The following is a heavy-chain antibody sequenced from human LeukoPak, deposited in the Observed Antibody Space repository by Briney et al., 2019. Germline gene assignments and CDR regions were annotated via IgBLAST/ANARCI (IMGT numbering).Heavy chain of an antibody. CDR1: GFTFSSYA. CDR2: ISGSDGST. Sequence: GGSLRLSCAASGFTFSSYAVSWVRQAPGKGLEWVSAISGSDGSTYYADSVKGRFTISRDNSKNTLYLQMNSLRAEDTAVYYCAKDIVRGEGPHDYWGQGTLVTVSS. V-gene: IGHV3-23*01. D-gene: IGHD3-10*01. J-gene: IGHJ4*02. CDR3: AKDIVRGEGPHDY.